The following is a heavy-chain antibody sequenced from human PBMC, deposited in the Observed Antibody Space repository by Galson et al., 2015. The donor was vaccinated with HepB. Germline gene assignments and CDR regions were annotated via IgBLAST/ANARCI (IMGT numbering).Heavy chain of an antibody. CDR2: ISTDANKK. D-gene: IGHD2-15*01. CDR3: ARDTQGYCTGGRCYLEYFQH. J-gene: IGHJ1*01. CDR1: GFTFSSYP. V-gene: IGHV3-30-3*01. Sequence: SLRLSCAASGFTFSSYPINWVRQAQGKGLEWVTAISTDANKKYSADSVKGRFTISRDNSKNTLYLEMNSLRVEDTAVYFCARDTQGYCTGGRCYLEYFQHWGQGTLVIVSS.